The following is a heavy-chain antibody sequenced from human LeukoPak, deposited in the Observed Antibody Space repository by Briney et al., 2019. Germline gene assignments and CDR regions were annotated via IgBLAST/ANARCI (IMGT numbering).Heavy chain of an antibody. CDR3: ATLEPEPGDFGGLAY. J-gene: IGHJ4*02. V-gene: IGHV1-18*01. CDR1: GYTFTSYG. CDR2: ISAYNGNT. D-gene: IGHD4-17*01. Sequence: ASVKVSCKASGYTFTSYGISWVRQAPGQGLEWMGWISAYNGNTNYAQKLQGRVTMTTDTSTSTAYMELRSLYFEDTAVYYCATLEPEPGDFGGLAYWGQGTLVTVSS.